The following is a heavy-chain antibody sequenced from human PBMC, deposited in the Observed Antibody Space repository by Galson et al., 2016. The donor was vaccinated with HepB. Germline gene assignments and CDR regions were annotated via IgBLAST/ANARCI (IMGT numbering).Heavy chain of an antibody. CDR3: ARPFSRWTSSGDDAFDV. CDR2: IGYDGSQK. J-gene: IGHJ3*01. Sequence: SLRLSCAASGFSFASHAMHWVRQAPGRGLEWVAVIGYDGSQKYYAASVKGRFTISRDNSNNTLYLQGSSLRPDDTAVYYCARPFSRWTSSGDDAFDVWGQGTIVTVSS. CDR1: GFSFASHA. D-gene: IGHD3-10*01. V-gene: IGHV3-30-3*01.